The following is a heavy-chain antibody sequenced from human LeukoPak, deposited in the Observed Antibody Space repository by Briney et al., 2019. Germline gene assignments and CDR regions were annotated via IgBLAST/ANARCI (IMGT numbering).Heavy chain of an antibody. CDR2: INPNTGGT. J-gene: IGHJ4*02. Sequence: GPSVKASCKTSAYTFTGHFMHWVRQAPGQVPEWKGLINPNTGGTKYAQNLQGRVTLTRDTSITTVYMELSGLRSDDTATYYCARGFDSGDFALEFWGQGTLVTVSA. CDR1: AYTFTGHF. D-gene: IGHD4-17*01. CDR3: ARGFDSGDFALEF. V-gene: IGHV1-2*02.